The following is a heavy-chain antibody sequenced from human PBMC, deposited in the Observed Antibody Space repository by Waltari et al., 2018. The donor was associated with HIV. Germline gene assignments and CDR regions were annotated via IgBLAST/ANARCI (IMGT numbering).Heavy chain of an antibody. CDR2: MNPNSGNT. CDR3: ARGRNMIRGKYYYYYGMDV. Sequence: QVQLVQSGAEVKKPGASVKVSCKASGYTFTSYDINWVRQATGQGLEWMGWMNPNSGNTGYEQKFQGRITMTRNTSISTAYMGLNSLRSEDTAVYYCARGRNMIRGKYYYYYGMDVWGQGTTVTVSS. D-gene: IGHD3-10*01. CDR1: GYTFTSYD. V-gene: IGHV1-8*01. J-gene: IGHJ6*02.